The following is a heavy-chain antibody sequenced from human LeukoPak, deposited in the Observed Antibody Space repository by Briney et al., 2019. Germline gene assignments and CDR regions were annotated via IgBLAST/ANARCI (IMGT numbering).Heavy chain of an antibody. J-gene: IGHJ5*02. Sequence: SVKVSCKASGGTFSSYAISWVRQAPGQVLEWMGRIIPIFGIANYAQKFQGRVTITADKSTSTAYMELSSLRSEDTAVYYCASRAAVAGASNWFDPWGQGTLVTVSS. V-gene: IGHV1-69*04. CDR1: GGTFSSYA. D-gene: IGHD6-19*01. CDR2: IIPIFGIA. CDR3: ASRAAVAGASNWFDP.